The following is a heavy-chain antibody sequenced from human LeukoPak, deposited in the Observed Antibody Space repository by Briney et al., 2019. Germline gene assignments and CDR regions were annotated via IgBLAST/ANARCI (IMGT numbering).Heavy chain of an antibody. V-gene: IGHV4-59*08. CDR2: VYYTGST. Sequence: PSETLSLTCSVSGGSFSTYYWTWIRQPPGKGLEYIGYVYYTGSTNYNPSLQSRVAISIDTSKNQFSLMLRSVTAADTAVYFCARIDGDLLDSWGQGTLVAVSS. J-gene: IGHJ4*02. CDR3: ARIDGDLLDS. CDR1: GGSFSTYY. D-gene: IGHD4-17*01.